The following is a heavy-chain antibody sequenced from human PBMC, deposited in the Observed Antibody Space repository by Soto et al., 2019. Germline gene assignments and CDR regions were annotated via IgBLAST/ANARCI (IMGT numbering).Heavy chain of an antibody. CDR1: GFTFSSYA. V-gene: IGHV3-23*01. J-gene: IGHJ3*02. CDR2: LTPSGGET. CDR3: AHPRGYGVFDAYDI. Sequence: GGSLRLSCAASGFTFSSYAMSWVRQAPGKGLEWVSALTPSGGETYYADSVKGRFTISRDNSMNALYLQMNSLRIEDTAVYYCAHPRGYGVFDAYDIWGQGTMVT. D-gene: IGHD1-1*01.